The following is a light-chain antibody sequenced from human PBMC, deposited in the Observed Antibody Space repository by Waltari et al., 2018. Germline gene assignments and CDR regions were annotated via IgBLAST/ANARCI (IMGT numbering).Light chain of an antibody. J-gene: IGKJ2*01. CDR1: QSISSY. CDR2: AAS. V-gene: IGKV1-39*01. Sequence: DIQMTQSPSSLSASVGYSVTITCRASQSISSYLNWYQQKPGKAPKLLIYAASSLQSGVPSRCSGSGSGTDFTLTISSLQPEDFATYYGQQSYSTPYTFGQGTKLEIK. CDR3: QQSYSTPYT.